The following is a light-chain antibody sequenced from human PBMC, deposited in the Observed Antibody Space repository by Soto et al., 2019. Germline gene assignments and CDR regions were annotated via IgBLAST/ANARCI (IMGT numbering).Light chain of an antibody. CDR1: VLAKKY. Sequence: SYEVTQPSSVSVSPGQTARITCSGDVLAKKYARWSQQRPGQAPVPLINNDSDRTSVIPERFAGYRSGTTGPLIIYGAQVEDEAHYYCYSAAGINLVVFGSGTKLTVL. V-gene: IGLV3-27*01. J-gene: IGLJ2*01. CDR3: YSAAGINLVV. CDR2: NDS.